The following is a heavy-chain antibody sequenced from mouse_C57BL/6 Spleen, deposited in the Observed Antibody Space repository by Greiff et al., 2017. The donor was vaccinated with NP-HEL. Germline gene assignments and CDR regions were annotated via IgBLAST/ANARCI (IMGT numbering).Heavy chain of an antibody. Sequence: VQLQQSGPGLVKPSQSLSLTCSVTGYSITSGYYWNWIRQFPGNKLEWMGYISYDGSNNYNPSLKNRISITRDTSKNQFFLKLNSVTTEDTATYYCARKGTYLDYWGQGTTLTVSS. CDR1: GYSITSGYY. J-gene: IGHJ2*01. V-gene: IGHV3-6*01. CDR3: ARKGTYLDY. CDR2: ISYDGSN. D-gene: IGHD3-3*01.